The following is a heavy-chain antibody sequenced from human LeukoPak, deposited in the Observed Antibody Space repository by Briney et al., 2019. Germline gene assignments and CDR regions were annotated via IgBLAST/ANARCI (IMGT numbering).Heavy chain of an antibody. Sequence: SVKVSCKASGGTFSSYAISWVRQAPGQGLEWMGRIIPILGIANYAQKFQGRVTITADKSTSTAYMELSSLRSEDTAVYYCASNRYGDYVGYFDYWGQGTLVTVSS. D-gene: IGHD4-17*01. CDR3: ASNRYGDYVGYFDY. CDR1: GGTFSSYA. J-gene: IGHJ4*02. CDR2: IIPILGIA. V-gene: IGHV1-69*04.